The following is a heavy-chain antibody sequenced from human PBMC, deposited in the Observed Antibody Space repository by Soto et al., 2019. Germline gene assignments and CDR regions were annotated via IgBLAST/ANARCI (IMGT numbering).Heavy chain of an antibody. V-gene: IGHV3-53*01. Sequence: GGSLRLSCNASGFTVSSTYMSWVRQAPGMGLEWVAVIESGCSTHYADSVKGRCTISRDIPKNMIYLQLHTLKAEDTAVYYCAKDLGPLRLLNYYFYGLDVWGQGTTVTVSS. CDR3: AKDLGPLRLLNYYFYGLDV. CDR1: GFTVSSTY. J-gene: IGHJ6*02. D-gene: IGHD2-15*01. CDR2: IESGCST.